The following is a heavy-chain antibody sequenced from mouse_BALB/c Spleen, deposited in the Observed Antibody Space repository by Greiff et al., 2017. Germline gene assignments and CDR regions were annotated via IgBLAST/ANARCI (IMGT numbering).Heavy chain of an antibody. D-gene: IGHD4-1*01. CDR2: ISSGGGST. J-gene: IGHJ3*01. CDR3: ARHANWDWFAY. Sequence: EVQRVESGGGLVKPGGSLKLSCAASGFAFSSYDMSWVRQTPAKRLEWVAYISSGGGSTYYPDTVKGRFTISRDNAKNTLYLQMSSLKSEDTAMYYCARHANWDWFAYWGQGTLVTGAA. CDR1: GFAFSSYD. V-gene: IGHV5-12-1*01.